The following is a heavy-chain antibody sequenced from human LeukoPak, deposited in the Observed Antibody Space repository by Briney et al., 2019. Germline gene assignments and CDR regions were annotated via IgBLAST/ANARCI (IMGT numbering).Heavy chain of an antibody. D-gene: IGHD6-13*01. CDR3: ATSAAGMMSVDY. CDR2: VDPEDGET. CDR1: GYSFTDYY. Sequence: ASVKVSCKVSGYSFTDYYMHWVQQAPGKGLEWMGLVDPEDGETIYAEKFQGRVTITADTSTDTAYMELSSLRSEDTAVYYCATSAAGMMSVDYWGQGTLVTVSS. V-gene: IGHV1-69-2*01. J-gene: IGHJ4*02.